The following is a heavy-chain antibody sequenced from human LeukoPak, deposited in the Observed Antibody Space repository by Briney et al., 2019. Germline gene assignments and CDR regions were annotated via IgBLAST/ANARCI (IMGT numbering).Heavy chain of an antibody. Sequence: ASVKVSCKASGYTFTSYGISWVRQAPGQGLEWMGWISAYNGNTNYAQKLQGRVTMTTDTSTSTAYMELRSLRSDDTAVYYCARDQRPRYYDFWSGYSSGYYYYYMDVWGKGTTVTVSS. CDR3: ARDQRPRYYDFWSGYSSGYYYYYMDV. V-gene: IGHV1-18*01. CDR1: GYTFTSYG. J-gene: IGHJ6*03. CDR2: ISAYNGNT. D-gene: IGHD3-3*01.